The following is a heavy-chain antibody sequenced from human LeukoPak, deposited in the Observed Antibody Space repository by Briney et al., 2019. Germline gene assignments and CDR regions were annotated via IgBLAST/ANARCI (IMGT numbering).Heavy chain of an antibody. CDR3: ARSSGWYHRGPDYYYYYMDV. D-gene: IGHD6-19*01. V-gene: IGHV3-21*01. CDR2: ISSTSSYI. J-gene: IGHJ6*03. Sequence: GGSLRLSCAASGFIFNSHSMNWVRQAPGKGLEWVSSISSTSSYIYYADSVKSRFTISRDNAKNSLYLQMNSLRAEDTAVYYCARSSGWYHRGPDYYYYYMDVWGKGTTVTVS. CDR1: GFIFNSHS.